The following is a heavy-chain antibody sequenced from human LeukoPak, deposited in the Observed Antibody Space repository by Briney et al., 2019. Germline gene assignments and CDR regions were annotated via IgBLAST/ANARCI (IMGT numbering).Heavy chain of an antibody. D-gene: IGHD2-2*01. CDR3: AREEYQLLLGAAFDI. Sequence: PHLPGKGLEWIGYIYNPSLKSRVTISVDRSKNQFSLKLSSVTAADTAVYYCAREEYQLLLGAAFDIWGQGTMVTVSS. CDR2: I. V-gene: IGHV4-30-2*01. J-gene: IGHJ3*02.